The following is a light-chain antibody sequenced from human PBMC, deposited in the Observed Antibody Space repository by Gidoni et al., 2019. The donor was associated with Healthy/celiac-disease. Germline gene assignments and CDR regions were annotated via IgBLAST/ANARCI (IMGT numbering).Light chain of an antibody. CDR2: WAS. J-gene: IGKJ1*01. CDR1: QSVLYSSNNKNY. CDR3: QQYYSTPRGT. Sequence: DIVMTQSPDSLPVSLGERATINCKSSQSVLYSSNNKNYLAWYQQKPGQPPKLLIYWASTRESGVPDRFSGSGSWTDFTLTISSLQAEDVAVYYCQQYYSTPRGTFGQGTKVEIK. V-gene: IGKV4-1*01.